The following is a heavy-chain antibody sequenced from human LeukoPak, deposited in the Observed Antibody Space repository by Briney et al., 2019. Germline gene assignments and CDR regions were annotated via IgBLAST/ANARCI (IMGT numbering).Heavy chain of an antibody. V-gene: IGHV3-48*04. D-gene: IGHD5-18*01. J-gene: IGHJ6*02. CDR2: ISSSSSTI. CDR3: ARYKGLAADTAMAPQRGYYYYGMDV. Sequence: QAGGSLRLSCAASGFTFSTYSMNWVRQAPGKGLEWVSHISSSSSTIYYADSVKGRFTISRDNAKNSLYLQMNSLRAEDTAVYYCARYKGLAADTAMAPQRGYYYYGMDVWGQGTTVTVSS. CDR1: GFTFSTYS.